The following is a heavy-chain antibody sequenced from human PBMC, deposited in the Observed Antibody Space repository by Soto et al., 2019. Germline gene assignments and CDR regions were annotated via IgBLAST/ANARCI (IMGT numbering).Heavy chain of an antibody. CDR1: GGSFSGYY. J-gene: IGHJ6*02. V-gene: IGHV4-34*01. CDR2: INHSGST. CDR3: ARVRRAAAAGFYYYYGMDV. D-gene: IGHD6-13*01. Sequence: PSETLSLTCAVYGGSFSGYYWSWIRQPPGKGLEWIGEINHSGSTNYNPSLKSRVTISVDTSKNQFSLKLSSVTAADTAVYYCARVRRAAAAGFYYYYGMDVWGQGTTVTSP.